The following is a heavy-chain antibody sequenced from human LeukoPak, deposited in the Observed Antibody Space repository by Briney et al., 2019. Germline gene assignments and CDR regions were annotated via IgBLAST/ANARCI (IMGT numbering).Heavy chain of an antibody. CDR3: ARAIRGGGWSPFDY. V-gene: IGHV3-53*01. CDR2: IYSGGST. Sequence: GGSLRLSCAASGFTVSSNYMSWVRQAPGKELEWVSVIYSGGSTYYADSVKGRFTISRDNSKNTLYLQMNSLRAEDTAVYYCARAIRGGGWSPFDYWGQGTLVTVSS. J-gene: IGHJ4*02. CDR1: GFTVSSNY. D-gene: IGHD3-10*01.